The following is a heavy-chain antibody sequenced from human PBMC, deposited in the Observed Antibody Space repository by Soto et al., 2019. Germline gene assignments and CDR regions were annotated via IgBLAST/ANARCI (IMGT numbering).Heavy chain of an antibody. V-gene: IGHV1-69*13. CDR1: GGTFSSYA. CDR2: IIPIFGTA. J-gene: IGHJ4*02. CDR3: ARGAYYYDSSGPNDY. Sequence: SVKVSCKASGGTFSSYAISWVRQAPGQGLKWMGGIIPIFGTANYAQKFQGRVTITADESTSTAYMELSSLRSEDTAVYYCARGAYYYDSSGPNDYWGQGTLVTVSS. D-gene: IGHD3-22*01.